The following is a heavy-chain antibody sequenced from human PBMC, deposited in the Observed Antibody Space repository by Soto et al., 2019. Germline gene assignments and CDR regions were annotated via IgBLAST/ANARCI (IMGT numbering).Heavy chain of an antibody. D-gene: IGHD3-9*01. J-gene: IGHJ6*02. CDR1: GYSFTSYW. V-gene: IGHV5-51*01. CDR3: AISLRYFDWLSRRGGMDV. Sequence: PGESLKISCKGSGYSFTSYWISWVRQMPGKGLEWMGIIYPGDSDTRYSPSFQGQVTISADKSISTAYLQWSSLKASDTAMYYCAISLRYFDWLSRRGGMDVWGQGTTVTVSS. CDR2: IYPGDSDT.